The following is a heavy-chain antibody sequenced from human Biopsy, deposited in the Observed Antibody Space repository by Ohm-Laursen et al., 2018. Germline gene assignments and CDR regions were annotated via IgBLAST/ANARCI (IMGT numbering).Heavy chain of an antibody. D-gene: IGHD3-3*01. Sequence: GTLSLTCAVSGGSIISYYWNWIRQPAGKGLEWIGRIYSSGGTKYNPSLASRVTFSVDMSKSQFSLKLYSVTAADTAVYYCARARIKTSGILIPETYYFDSWGQGTLVTVSS. CDR2: IYSSGGT. CDR3: ARARIKTSGILIPETYYFDS. J-gene: IGHJ4*02. V-gene: IGHV4-4*07. CDR1: GGSIISYY.